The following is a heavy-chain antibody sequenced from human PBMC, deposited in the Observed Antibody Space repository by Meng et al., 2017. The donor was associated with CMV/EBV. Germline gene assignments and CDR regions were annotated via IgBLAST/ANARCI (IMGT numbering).Heavy chain of an antibody. CDR1: GFSLSTSGVG. CDR2: IYWDDDK. D-gene: IGHD6-13*01. J-gene: IGHJ5*02. Sequence: QIPLTAFGPTLVNPTQTPTLTCPFSGFSLSTSGVGVGWIRQPPGKALEWLALIYWDDDKRYSPSLKSRLTITKDTSKNQVVLTMTNMDPVDTATYYCAHRGRIAAAGTDWFDPWGQGTLVTVSS. CDR3: AHRGRIAAAGTDWFDP. V-gene: IGHV2-5*02.